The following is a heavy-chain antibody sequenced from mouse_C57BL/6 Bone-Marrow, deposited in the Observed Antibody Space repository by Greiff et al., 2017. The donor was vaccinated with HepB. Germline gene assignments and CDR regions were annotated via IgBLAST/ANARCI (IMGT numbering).Heavy chain of an antibody. D-gene: IGHD2-5*01. J-gene: IGHJ2*01. CDR1: GYTFTSYW. CDR3: AREGDSNYFDY. CDR2: IHPNSGST. V-gene: IGHV1-64*01. Sequence: VQLQQSGAELVKPGASVKLSCKASGYTFTSYWMHWVKQRPGQGLEWIGMIHPNSGSTNYNEKFKSKATLTVDKSSSTAYMQLSSLTSEDSAVYYCAREGDSNYFDYWGQGTTLTVSS.